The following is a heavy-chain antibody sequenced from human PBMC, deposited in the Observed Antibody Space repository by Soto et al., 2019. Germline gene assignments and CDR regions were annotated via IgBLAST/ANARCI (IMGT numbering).Heavy chain of an antibody. J-gene: IGHJ5*02. CDR2: IYHGGST. V-gene: IGHV4-59*08. D-gene: IGHD3-22*01. CDR3: ARVGPWVPYYYDSSPYTFENWFDP. Sequence: SEALCLTCTVSGGSINTFYWSWVRQPPGKGLEWIGSIYHGGSTYYNPSLNSRVTLSIDMTNNHVSLILNSVTAADTAVYYCARVGPWVPYYYDSSPYTFENWFDPWGQGTLVTVSS. CDR1: GGSINTFY.